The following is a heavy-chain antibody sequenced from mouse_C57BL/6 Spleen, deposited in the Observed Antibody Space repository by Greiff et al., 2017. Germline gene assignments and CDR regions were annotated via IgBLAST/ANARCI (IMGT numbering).Heavy chain of an antibody. CDR2: IYPGDGDT. V-gene: IGHV1-82*01. CDR3: ARGGTTFLDY. Sequence: QVQLQQSGPELVKPGASVKISCKASGYAFSSSWMNWVKQRPGQGLEWIGRIYPGDGDTNYNGKFKGKATLTADKSSSTAYMQLSSLTSEDSAVYFCARGGTTFLDYWGQGTTLTVAS. J-gene: IGHJ2*01. CDR1: GYAFSSSW. D-gene: IGHD1-1*01.